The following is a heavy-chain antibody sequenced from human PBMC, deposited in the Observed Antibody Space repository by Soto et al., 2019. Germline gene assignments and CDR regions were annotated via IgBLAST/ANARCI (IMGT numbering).Heavy chain of an antibody. Sequence: GASVKASCKASGGTFSSYAISWVRQAPGQGLEWMGGIIPIFGTANYAQKFQGRVTITADESTSTAYMELSSLRSEDTAVYYCARVPRTGFYYXGMDVWGQGXTVTVSS. D-gene: IGHD7-27*01. CDR3: ARVPRTGFYYXGMDV. V-gene: IGHV1-69*13. J-gene: IGHJ6*02. CDR1: GGTFSSYA. CDR2: IIPIFGTA.